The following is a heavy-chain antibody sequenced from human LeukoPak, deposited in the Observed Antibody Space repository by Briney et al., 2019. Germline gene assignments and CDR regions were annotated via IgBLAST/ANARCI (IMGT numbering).Heavy chain of an antibody. D-gene: IGHD3-9*01. CDR3: ARASSESGYFDWLFAYFDY. CDR2: ISSSSSYT. J-gene: IGHJ4*02. Sequence: GGSLRLSCAAPGFTSSDYYMSWLRQAQGKGLEWVSYISSSSSYTNYADSVKGRFTISRDNAKNSLYLQMNSLRAEDTAVYYCARASSESGYFDWLFAYFDYWGQGTLVTVSS. V-gene: IGHV3-11*06. CDR1: GFTSSDYY.